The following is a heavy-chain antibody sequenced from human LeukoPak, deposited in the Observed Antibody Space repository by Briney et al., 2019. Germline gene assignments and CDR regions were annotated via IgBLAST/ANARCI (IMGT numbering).Heavy chain of an antibody. Sequence: SETLSLTCAGYGGSFSGYYWSWIRQPPGKGLEWIGEINHSGSTNYNPSLKSRVTISVDTSKNQFSLKLSSVTAADTAVYYCASRYSSGWWHYWGRGTLVTVSS. CDR3: ASRYSSGWWHY. J-gene: IGHJ4*02. CDR1: GGSFSGYY. CDR2: INHSGST. V-gene: IGHV4-34*01. D-gene: IGHD6-19*01.